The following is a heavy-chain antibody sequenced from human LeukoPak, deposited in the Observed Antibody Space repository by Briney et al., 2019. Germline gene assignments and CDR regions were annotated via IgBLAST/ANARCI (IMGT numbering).Heavy chain of an antibody. J-gene: IGHJ4*02. Sequence: SETLSLTCTVSGCSISSGGYYWSWIRQHPGKGLEWIGYMYYSGDTYYSPSLKSRLTISVDTSKNQFSPRLRSVTAADTSVYYCARFVAYDSTGYYLYYFDYWGQGTLVTVAA. CDR3: ARFVAYDSTGYYLYYFDY. CDR2: MYYSGDT. D-gene: IGHD3-22*01. CDR1: GCSISSGGYY. V-gene: IGHV4-31*03.